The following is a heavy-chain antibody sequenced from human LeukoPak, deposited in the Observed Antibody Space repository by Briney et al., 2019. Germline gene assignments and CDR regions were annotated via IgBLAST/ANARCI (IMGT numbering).Heavy chain of an antibody. CDR2: INSDGSST. D-gene: IGHD4-11*01. Sequence: GGSLRLSCAASGFTFNNYWMHWVRQAPGKGLVWVSHINSDGSSTYYADSVKGRFTISRDNANNTLYLQMNSLRAEDTAVYYCARDPYSNYYFDYWGQGTLVTVSS. J-gene: IGHJ4*02. CDR1: GFTFNNYW. CDR3: ARDPYSNYYFDY. V-gene: IGHV3-74*01.